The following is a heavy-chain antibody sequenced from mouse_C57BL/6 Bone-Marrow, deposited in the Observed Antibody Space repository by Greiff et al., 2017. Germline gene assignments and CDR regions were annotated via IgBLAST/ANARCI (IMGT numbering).Heavy chain of an antibody. V-gene: IGHV14-2*01. CDR3: AIYGSSYVDYWYFDV. CDR2: IDPEDGET. Sequence: VQLQQSGAELVKPGASVKLSCTASGFNIKDYYMHWVKQRTEQGLEWIGRIDPEDGETKYAPKFQGKATITADTSSNTADLQLSSLASEDTAVYYCAIYGSSYVDYWYFDVWGTGTTVTVSS. CDR1: GFNIKDYY. D-gene: IGHD1-1*01. J-gene: IGHJ1*03.